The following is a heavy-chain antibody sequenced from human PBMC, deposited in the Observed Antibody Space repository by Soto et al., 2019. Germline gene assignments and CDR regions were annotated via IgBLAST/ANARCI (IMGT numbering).Heavy chain of an antibody. D-gene: IGHD4-17*01. CDR1: GGSISSGDYY. CDR3: ARVHDYGGNGLGTYNWFDP. V-gene: IGHV4-30-4*01. CDR2: IYYSGST. Sequence: SETLSLTCTVSGGSISSGDYYWSWIRQPPGKGLEWIGYIYYSGSTYYNPSLKSRVTISVDTSKNQFSLKLSSVTAADTAVYYCARVHDYGGNGLGTYNWFDPWGQGTLVTVSS. J-gene: IGHJ5*02.